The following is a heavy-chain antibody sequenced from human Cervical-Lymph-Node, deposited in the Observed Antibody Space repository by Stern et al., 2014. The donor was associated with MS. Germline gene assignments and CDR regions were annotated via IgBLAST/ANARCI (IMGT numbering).Heavy chain of an antibody. CDR2: VYYTGNT. Sequence: QVQLQESGPGLVKPSETLSLTCTVSGDSISPYYWSWIRQPPGKGLEWIGYVYYTGNTNYNPSLKNRVSISLDTSKNQFSLRLRSVTAADTAVYYCARWQAYPNTAGFDPWGQGTLVTVSS. CDR1: GDSISPYY. V-gene: IGHV4-59*01. CDR3: ARWQAYPNTAGFDP. D-gene: IGHD2-2*01. J-gene: IGHJ5*02.